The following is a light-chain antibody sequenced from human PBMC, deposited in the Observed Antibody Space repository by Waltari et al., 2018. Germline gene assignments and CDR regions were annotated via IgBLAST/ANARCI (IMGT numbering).Light chain of an antibody. V-gene: IGLV1-44*01. CDR3: ATWDDSLNGVV. CDR2: SNN. Sequence: SVLTQPPSASGTPGQRVPISCSTSSSNIGNNSVNCYQRLPGTAPKLLIYSNNQRPSGVPDRFSASGSGTSASLAISGLQSEDDGDYYCATWDDSLNGVVFGGGTKLTVL. J-gene: IGLJ2*01. CDR1: SSNIGNNS.